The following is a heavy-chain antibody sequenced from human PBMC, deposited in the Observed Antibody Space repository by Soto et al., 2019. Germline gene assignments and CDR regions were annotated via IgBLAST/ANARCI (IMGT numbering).Heavy chain of an antibody. Sequence: ASVKVSCKASGYTFTSYAMHWVRQAPGQRLEWMGWINAGNGNTKYSQKFQGRVTITRDTSASTAYMELSSLRSEDTAVYYRAGPYYDFWSGYPYYYGMDVWGQGTTVTVSS. CDR1: GYTFTSYA. D-gene: IGHD3-3*01. CDR3: AGPYYDFWSGYPYYYGMDV. V-gene: IGHV1-3*01. J-gene: IGHJ6*02. CDR2: INAGNGNT.